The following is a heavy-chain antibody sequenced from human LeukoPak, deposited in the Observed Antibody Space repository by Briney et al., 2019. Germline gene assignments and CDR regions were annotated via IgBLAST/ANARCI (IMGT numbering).Heavy chain of an antibody. J-gene: IGHJ4*02. CDR3: ARPHRGYCSGGSCYFDY. Sequence: GGSLRLSCAASGFTFSSYEMNWVRQAPGKGLEWDSYISSSGSTIYYADSVKGRFTISRDNAKNSLYLQMNSLRAEDTAVYYCARPHRGYCSGGSCYFDYWGQGTLVTVSS. CDR1: GFTFSSYE. V-gene: IGHV3-48*03. CDR2: ISSSGSTI. D-gene: IGHD2-15*01.